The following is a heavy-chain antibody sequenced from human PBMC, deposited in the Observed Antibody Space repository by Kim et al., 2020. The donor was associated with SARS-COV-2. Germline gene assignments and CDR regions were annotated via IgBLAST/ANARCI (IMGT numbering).Heavy chain of an antibody. Sequence: GGSLRLSCVASGFTFSKAWMSWVRQAPGKGLEWVGRIKSKTDGGTTHYAAPVNGRFTISRDDSKSTLYLQMNSLKTDDTAIYYCTTTPYFDWLLQKAPTNGFDYWGQGTLVTVSS. CDR1: GFTFSKAW. D-gene: IGHD3-9*01. J-gene: IGHJ4*02. CDR2: IKSKTDGGTT. CDR3: TTTPYFDWLLQKAPTNGFDY. V-gene: IGHV3-15*01.